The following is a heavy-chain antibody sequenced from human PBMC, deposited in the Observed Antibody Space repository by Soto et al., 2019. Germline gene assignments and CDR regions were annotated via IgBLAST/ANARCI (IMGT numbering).Heavy chain of an antibody. V-gene: IGHV1-69*01. D-gene: IGHD3-22*01. CDR1: GGTFSSYA. J-gene: IGHJ4*02. CDR2: IIPIFGTA. Sequence: QVQLVQSGAEVKKPGSSVKVSCKASGGTFSSYAISWVRQAPGQGLEWMGGIIPIFGTANYAQKFQGRVTITADESTSPAYMELSSLRSEDTAVYYCASGTDLDQKEYYYDSSGPEGYFDYWGQGTLVTVSS. CDR3: ASGTDLDQKEYYYDSSGPEGYFDY.